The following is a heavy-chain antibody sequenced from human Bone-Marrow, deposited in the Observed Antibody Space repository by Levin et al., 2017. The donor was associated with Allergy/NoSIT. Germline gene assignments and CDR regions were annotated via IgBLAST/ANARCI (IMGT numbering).Heavy chain of an antibody. Sequence: SETLSLTCAVYGGSFSGYYWSWIRQPPGKGLEWIGEINHSGSTNYNPSLKSRVTIPVDTSKNQFSLKLSSVTAADTAVYYCARRTGFPGRYFDYWGQGTLVTVSS. CDR1: GGSFSGYY. V-gene: IGHV4-34*01. D-gene: IGHD7-27*01. CDR3: ARRTGFPGRYFDY. CDR2: INHSGST. J-gene: IGHJ4*02.